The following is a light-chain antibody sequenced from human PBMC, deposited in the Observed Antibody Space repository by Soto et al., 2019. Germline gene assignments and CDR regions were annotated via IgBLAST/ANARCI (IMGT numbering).Light chain of an antibody. J-gene: IGKJ1*01. CDR3: HQSQSWPRT. Sequence: EIVLTQSPATLSSFPGDRVTLSCRASQAVNTRLAWYQHKPGQAPRLLIYLASNRAAGVPARFSGSGSGTDFTLTISDVEPEDFAVYYCHQSQSWPRTFRQGTKVHI. CDR1: QAVNTR. V-gene: IGKV3-11*01. CDR2: LAS.